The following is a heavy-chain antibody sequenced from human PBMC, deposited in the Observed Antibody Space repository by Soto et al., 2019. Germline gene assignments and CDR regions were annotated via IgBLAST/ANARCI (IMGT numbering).Heavy chain of an antibody. Sequence: SETLSLTCTVSSGSIGTYYWSWIRQPPGKGLEWIGYIYYTGSTNYNPSLKTRVAISMDTSKNQFSLNLSSVTAADTAVYYCAGAPNWAYFEFWGLAPLVTVSS. CDR1: SGSIGTYY. J-gene: IGHJ4*02. CDR2: IYYTGST. D-gene: IGHD7-27*01. V-gene: IGHV4-59*01. CDR3: AGAPNWAYFEF.